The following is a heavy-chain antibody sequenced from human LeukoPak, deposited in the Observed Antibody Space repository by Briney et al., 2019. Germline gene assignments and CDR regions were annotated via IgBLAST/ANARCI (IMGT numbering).Heavy chain of an antibody. CDR3: AKDRASWIQLGDAFDI. CDR2: MSGSGGST. CDR1: GFTFSSYA. J-gene: IGHJ3*02. D-gene: IGHD5-18*01. Sequence: GGSLRLSCAASGFTFSSYAMSWVRQAPGKGLEWVSAMSGSGGSTYYADPVKGRFTISRDNSKNTLYLQMNSLRAEDTAVYYCAKDRASWIQLGDAFDIWGQGTMVTVSS. V-gene: IGHV3-23*01.